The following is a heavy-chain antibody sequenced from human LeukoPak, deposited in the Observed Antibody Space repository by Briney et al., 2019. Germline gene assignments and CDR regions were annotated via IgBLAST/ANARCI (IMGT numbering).Heavy chain of an antibody. CDR1: GGSISSYY. Sequence: PSETLSLTCTVSGGSISSYYWSWIRQPPGKGLKWIGYIYYSGSTSYSPSLRSRVTISVDTSKNQFSLKLSSVTAADTAVYYCARLDYDYVWGSKYDYWGRGTLVTVSS. CDR3: ARLDYDYVWGSKYDY. J-gene: IGHJ4*02. CDR2: IYYSGST. V-gene: IGHV4-59*08. D-gene: IGHD3-16*01.